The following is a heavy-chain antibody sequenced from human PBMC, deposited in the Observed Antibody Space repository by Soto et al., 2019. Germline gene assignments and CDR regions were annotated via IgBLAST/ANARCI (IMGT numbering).Heavy chain of an antibody. D-gene: IGHD1-26*01. V-gene: IGHV1-8*01. J-gene: IGHJ3*02. Sequence: ASVKVSCKASGYTFTSYDINWVRQATGQGLEWMGWMNPNSGNTGYAQKVQGRVTMTRNTSISTAYMELSSLRSEGTAVYYCARGGKKPHDAFDIWGQGTMVTVPS. CDR3: ARGGKKPHDAFDI. CDR1: GYTFTSYD. CDR2: MNPNSGNT.